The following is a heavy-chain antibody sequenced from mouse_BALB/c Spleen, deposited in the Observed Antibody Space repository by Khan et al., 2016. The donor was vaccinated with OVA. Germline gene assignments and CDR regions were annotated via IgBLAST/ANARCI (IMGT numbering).Heavy chain of an antibody. Sequence: EVKLMESGGGTVKPGGSLKLSCAVSGFTFSSFVMSWVRQTPEKRLEWVASISSGGSTYYPDSVKGRFTISRDNARNIVYLQMSSLRSEDMAIYYFTREAYRYDEYYFDYWGQGTTLIVSS. CDR1: GFTFSSFV. CDR2: ISSGGST. J-gene: IGHJ2*01. CDR3: TREAYRYDEYYFDY. V-gene: IGHV5-6-5*01. D-gene: IGHD2-14*01.